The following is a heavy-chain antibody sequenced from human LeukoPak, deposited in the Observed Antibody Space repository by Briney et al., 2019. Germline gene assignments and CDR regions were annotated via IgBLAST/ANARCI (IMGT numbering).Heavy chain of an antibody. CDR1: GYTFTGNY. J-gene: IGHJ4*02. Sequence: ASLKVSCKASGYTFTGNYIHWVRQPPGQGLEWMGWINPNSGGTKYAQKFQGRVTMTRDTSITTAYMELSRLRSDDMAVYYCARRAVEYNWNDFDFWGQGTLVTVSS. CDR2: INPNSGGT. V-gene: IGHV1-2*02. D-gene: IGHD1-1*01. CDR3: ARRAVEYNWNDFDF.